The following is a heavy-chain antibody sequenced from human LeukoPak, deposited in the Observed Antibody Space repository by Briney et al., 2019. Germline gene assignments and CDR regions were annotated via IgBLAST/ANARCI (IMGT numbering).Heavy chain of an antibody. J-gene: IGHJ3*02. V-gene: IGHV1-69*04. CDR2: IIPILGIA. CDR1: GGTFSSYA. D-gene: IGHD5-12*01. Sequence: ASVKVSCKASGGTFSSYAISWVRQAPGQGLEWMGRIIPILGIANYAQKFQGRVTITADKSTSTAYMELSSLRSEDTAVYYCARVRVYSGYDWGVGAFDIWGQGTMVTVSS. CDR3: ARVRVYSGYDWGVGAFDI.